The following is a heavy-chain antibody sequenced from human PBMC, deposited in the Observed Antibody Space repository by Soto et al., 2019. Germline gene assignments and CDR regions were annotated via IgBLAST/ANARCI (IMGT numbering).Heavy chain of an antibody. J-gene: IGHJ3*02. CDR3: ARVERGTATTVVDAFDI. V-gene: IGHV4-34*01. Sequence: QVQLQQWGAGLLKPSETLSLTCAVFGGSVTSGKYYWSWIRQPPGKGLEWIGEMSHSGGTHFNPSLKRRVTISVDTTKNQLSLRMSSVTAADTALYYCARVERGTATTVVDAFDIWVPGTMVTVSS. CDR1: GGSVTSGKYY. CDR2: MSHSGGT. D-gene: IGHD1-1*01.